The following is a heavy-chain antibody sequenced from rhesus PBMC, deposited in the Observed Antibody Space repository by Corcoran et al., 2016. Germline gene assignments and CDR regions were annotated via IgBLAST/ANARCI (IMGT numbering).Heavy chain of an antibody. CDR3: ARDPGTVGDY. D-gene: IGHD5-24*01. Sequence: QLQLQESGPGLVKPSETLSVTCAVSGGSISSSYWSWIRQAPGKGLGWYGYIYGSGSNTNYNPALKIRVTLSVDTSKNQRSLRLSSVTASDTAVYYCARDPGTVGDYWGQGVLVTVSS. CDR1: GGSISSSY. V-gene: IGHV4-169*02. J-gene: IGHJ4*01. CDR2: IYGSGSNT.